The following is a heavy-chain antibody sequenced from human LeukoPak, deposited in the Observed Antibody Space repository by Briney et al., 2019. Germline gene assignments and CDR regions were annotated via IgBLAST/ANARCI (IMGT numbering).Heavy chain of an antibody. D-gene: IGHD2-2*02. CDR1: GGSMRNYY. Sequence: PSETLSLTCAVSGGSMRNYYWSWIRQPPGKGLEWIGYTYDSGSSSYNPSLRSRVSISIDTSKNQFSLNLSSVTAADTAVYYCARGYCSSTSCYRAPFDLWGRGTLVTVSS. CDR3: ARGYCSSTSCYRAPFDL. J-gene: IGHJ2*01. CDR2: TYDSGSS. V-gene: IGHV4-59*01.